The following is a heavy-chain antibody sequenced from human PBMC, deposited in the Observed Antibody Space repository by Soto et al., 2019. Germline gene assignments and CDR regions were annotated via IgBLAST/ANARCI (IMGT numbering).Heavy chain of an antibody. D-gene: IGHD3-10*01. J-gene: IGHJ6*02. CDR1: GGSFSGYD. V-gene: IGHV4-34*01. Sequence: KPSETLSLTCAVYGGSFSGYDWSWIRQPPGKGLEWIGEINHSGSTNYNPSLKSRVTISVDTSKNQFSLKLSSVTAADTAVYYCARGAEDGSGSYYMVWGYYYYGMDVWGQGTTVTVS. CDR3: ARGAEDGSGSYYMVWGYYYYGMDV. CDR2: INHSGST.